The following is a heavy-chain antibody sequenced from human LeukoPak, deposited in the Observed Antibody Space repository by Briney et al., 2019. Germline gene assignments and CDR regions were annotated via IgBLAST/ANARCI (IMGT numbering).Heavy chain of an antibody. CDR2: IYYSGST. V-gene: IGHV4-30-4*08. J-gene: IGHJ4*02. Sequence: SQTLSLTCTVSGGSISSGDYYWSWIRQPPGKGLEWIGYIYYSGSTYYNPSLKSRVTISVDTSKNQFSLKLSSATAADTAVYYCARVLGYCSSTSCYSPFDYWGQGTLVTVSS. CDR1: GGSISSGDYY. D-gene: IGHD2-2*02. CDR3: ARVLGYCSSTSCYSPFDY.